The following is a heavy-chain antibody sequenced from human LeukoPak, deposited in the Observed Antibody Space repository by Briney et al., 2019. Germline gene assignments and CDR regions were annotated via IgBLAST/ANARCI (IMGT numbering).Heavy chain of an antibody. CDR2: ISGNTSYI. CDR1: GFTLFSYS. D-gene: IGHD1-26*01. V-gene: IGHV3-21*01. J-gene: IGHJ4*02. CDR3: AAKGNGYTGSYVFAH. Sequence: PGGSLRLSCVASGFTLFSYSINWVRQAPGKGLEWVSSISGNTSYIYYADSVKGRFTISRDNAKNSLYLQMNSLRAEDTAVYYCAAKGNGYTGSYVFAHWGQGILVTVAS.